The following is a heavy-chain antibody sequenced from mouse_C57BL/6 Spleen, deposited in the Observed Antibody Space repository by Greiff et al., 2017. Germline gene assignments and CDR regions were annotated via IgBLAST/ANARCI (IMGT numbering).Heavy chain of an antibody. CDR1: GYTFTSYW. V-gene: IGHV1-53*01. J-gene: IGHJ1*03. Sequence: VQLQQPGTELVKPGASVKLSCKASGYTFTSYWMHWVKQRPGQGLEWIGNINPSNGGTNYNEKFKSKATLTVDKSSSTAYMQLSSLTSEYSAVYYCARGGYDYDNFDVWGTGTTVTVSS. CDR2: INPSNGGT. CDR3: ARGGYDYDNFDV. D-gene: IGHD2-4*01.